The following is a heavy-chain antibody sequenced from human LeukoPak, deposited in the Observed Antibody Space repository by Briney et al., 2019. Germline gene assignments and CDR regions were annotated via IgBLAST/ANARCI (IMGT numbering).Heavy chain of an antibody. Sequence: GASVKVSCKASGYTFTSYDINWVRQATGQGLEWMGWMNPNSGNTGYAQKFQGRVTITRNTSISTAYMELSSLRSEDTAVYYCARAHDFWSGYWFDPWGQGTLVTVSS. V-gene: IGHV1-8*03. D-gene: IGHD3-3*01. CDR1: GYTFTSYD. J-gene: IGHJ5*02. CDR3: ARAHDFWSGYWFDP. CDR2: MNPNSGNT.